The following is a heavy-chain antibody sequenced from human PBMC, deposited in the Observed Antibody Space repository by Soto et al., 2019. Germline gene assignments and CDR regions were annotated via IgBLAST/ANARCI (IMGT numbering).Heavy chain of an antibody. CDR2: IIPIFGTA. V-gene: IGHV1-69*01. CDR1: GGTFSSYA. J-gene: IGHJ6*02. Sequence: QVQLVQSGAEVKKPGSSVKVSCKASGGTFSSYAISWVRQAPGQGLEWMGGIIPIFGTANYAQKFQGRVTITAAERTSTAYMVLSSLRSEDTAVHYCARAWGKRNFWSGYTGDYFYYCGMDVWGQGTTVTVSS. D-gene: IGHD3-3*01. CDR3: ARAWGKRNFWSGYTGDYFYYCGMDV.